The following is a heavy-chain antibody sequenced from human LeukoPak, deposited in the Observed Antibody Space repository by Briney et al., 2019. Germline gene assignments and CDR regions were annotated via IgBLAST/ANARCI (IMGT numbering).Heavy chain of an antibody. D-gene: IGHD5-12*01. CDR1: GFSFSSNW. CDR2: VNSDGSGT. Sequence: GGSLRLSCAASGFSFSSNWMHWVRQAPGKGLVWVSRVNSDGSGTSYADSVKGRFTISRDNAKNTLYLQMNSLRAEDTAVYYCARDVMATIEFDYWGQGTLVTVSS. V-gene: IGHV3-74*01. J-gene: IGHJ4*02. CDR3: ARDVMATIEFDY.